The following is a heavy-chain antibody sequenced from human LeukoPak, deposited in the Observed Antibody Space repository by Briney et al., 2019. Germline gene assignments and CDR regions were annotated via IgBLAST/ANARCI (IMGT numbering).Heavy chain of an antibody. D-gene: IGHD6-19*01. J-gene: IGHJ4*02. V-gene: IGHV4-4*07. CDR2: IYTSGST. CDR3: ARDISIAVAGTVNDY. Sequence: IYTSGSTNYNPSLKSRVTMSVDTSKTQFSLKLSSVTAADTAVYYCARDISIAVAGTVNDYWGQGTLVTVSS.